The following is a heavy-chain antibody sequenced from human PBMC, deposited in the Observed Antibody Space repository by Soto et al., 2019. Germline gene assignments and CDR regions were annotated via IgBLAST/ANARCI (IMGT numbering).Heavy chain of an antibody. CDR3: AQDFTQWLVWNWFDP. V-gene: IGHV3-30*18. D-gene: IGHD6-19*01. CDR2: ISYDGSNK. J-gene: IGHJ5*02. CDR1: GFTFSSYG. Sequence: QVQLVESGGGVVQPGRSLRLSCAASGFTFSSYGMHWVRQAPGKGLEWVAVISYDGSNKYYADSVKGRFTISRDNSKNTLYLQMTSLRAEDTAVYYCAQDFTQWLVWNWFDPWGQGTLVTVSS.